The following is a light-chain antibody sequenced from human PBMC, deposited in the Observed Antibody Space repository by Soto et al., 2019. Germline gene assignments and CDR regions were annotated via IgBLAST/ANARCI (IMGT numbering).Light chain of an antibody. V-gene: IGKV3-15*01. CDR2: GAS. J-gene: IGKJ1*01. CDR1: QSVSTN. CDR3: QHYNNWPSWT. Sequence: DIVMTQSPATLAVSPGERATLSCRVSQSVSTNLAWYQQKLGQAPRLLIYGASTRATGIPARFSGSGSGTEFTLTISSLQSEDFAVYYCQHYNNWPSWTFGQGTEVQIK.